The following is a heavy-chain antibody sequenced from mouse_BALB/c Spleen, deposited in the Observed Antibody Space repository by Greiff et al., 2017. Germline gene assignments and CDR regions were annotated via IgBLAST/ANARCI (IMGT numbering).Heavy chain of an antibody. CDR2: ISSGGST. D-gene: IGHD2-2*01. J-gene: IGHJ1*01. Sequence: EVKVVESGGGLVKPGGSLKLSCAASGFTFSSYAMSWVRQTPEKRLEWVASISSGGSTYYPDSVKGRFTISRDNARNILYLQMSSLRSEDTAMYYCARGGYDSHWYFDVWGAGTTVTVSS. CDR1: GFTFSSYA. V-gene: IGHV5-6-5*01. CDR3: ARGGYDSHWYFDV.